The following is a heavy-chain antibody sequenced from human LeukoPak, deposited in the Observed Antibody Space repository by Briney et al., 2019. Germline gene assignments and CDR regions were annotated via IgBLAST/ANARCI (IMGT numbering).Heavy chain of an antibody. D-gene: IGHD2-8*01. J-gene: IGHJ4*02. CDR3: ATGGFCPNGVCYPKTFDY. CDR2: ISASGGST. Sequence: PGGSLRLSCAASGFTFSSYAMTWVRQAPGKGLEWVSGISASGGSTYYADSVKGRFSISRDNSKNTVYLQMSSLRAEDTAEYYCATGGFCPNGVCYPKTFDYWGQGTLVTVSS. V-gene: IGHV3-23*01. CDR1: GFTFSSYA.